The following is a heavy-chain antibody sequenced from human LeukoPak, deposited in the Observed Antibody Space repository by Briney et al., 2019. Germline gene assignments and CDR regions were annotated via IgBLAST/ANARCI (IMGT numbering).Heavy chain of an antibody. J-gene: IGHJ6*02. V-gene: IGHV1-8*01. CDR2: MNPNSGNT. Sequence: ASVKVSCKASGYTFTSYDINRVRQATGQGLEWMGWMNPNSGNTGYAQKFQGRVTMTRNTSITTAYMELSSLTSEDTAVYYCAREMNPYYYYYGMDVWGQGTTVTVSS. D-gene: IGHD1-14*01. CDR1: GYTFTSYD. CDR3: AREMNPYYYYYGMDV.